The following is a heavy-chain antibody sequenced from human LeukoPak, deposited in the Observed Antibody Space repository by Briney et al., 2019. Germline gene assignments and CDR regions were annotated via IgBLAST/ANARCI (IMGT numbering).Heavy chain of an antibody. Sequence: SETLSLTCTVSGGSISSYYWSWIRQPPGKGLEWIGYIYYSGSTNYNPSLKSRVTISVDTSKNQFSLKLSSVTAADTAVYYCARHASSSWSQFDPWGQGTLVTVSS. J-gene: IGHJ5*02. CDR2: IYYSGST. CDR3: ARHASSSWSQFDP. V-gene: IGHV4-59*08. D-gene: IGHD6-13*01. CDR1: GGSISSYY.